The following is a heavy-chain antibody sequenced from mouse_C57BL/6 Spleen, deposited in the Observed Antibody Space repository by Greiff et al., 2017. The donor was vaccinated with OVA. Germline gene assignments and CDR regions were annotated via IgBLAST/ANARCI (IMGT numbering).Heavy chain of an antibody. J-gene: IGHJ4*01. V-gene: IGHV3-6*01. CDR2: ISYDGSN. CDR3: ARDGSTVVATDYYAMDY. D-gene: IGHD1-1*01. Sequence: EVKVEESGPGLVKPSQSLSLTCSVTGYSITSGYYWNWIRQFPGNKLEWMGYISYDGSNNYNPSLKNRISITRDTSKNQCFLKLNSVTTEDTATYYCARDGSTVVATDYYAMDYWGQGTSVTVSS. CDR1: GYSITSGYY.